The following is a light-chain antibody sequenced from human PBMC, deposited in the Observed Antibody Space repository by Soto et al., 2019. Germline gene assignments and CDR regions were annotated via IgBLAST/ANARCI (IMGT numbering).Light chain of an antibody. Sequence: EIVLTQAPGTLSLSPGERATLSCRASQSFSSSYLAWYQQKPGQSPRLLIYGASSRATGIPDRFSGSGSGTDFTLTISRLEPEDFAVYYCKQYGSSPQTFGQGTKVEIK. CDR3: KQYGSSPQT. V-gene: IGKV3-20*01. CDR2: GAS. CDR1: QSFSSSY. J-gene: IGKJ1*01.